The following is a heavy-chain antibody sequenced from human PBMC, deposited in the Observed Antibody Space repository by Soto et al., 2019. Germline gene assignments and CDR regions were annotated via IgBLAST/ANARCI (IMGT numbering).Heavy chain of an antibody. CDR3: ARVRRYYDILTGYSPYYFDY. D-gene: IGHD3-9*01. Sequence: SETLSLTCTVSGGSISSYYWSWIRQPPGKGLEWIGYIYYSGSTNYNPSLKSRVTISVDTSKNQFSLKLSSVTAADTAVYYCARVRRYYDILTGYSPYYFDYWGQGTLVTVSS. CDR1: GGSISSYY. CDR2: IYYSGST. J-gene: IGHJ4*02. V-gene: IGHV4-59*01.